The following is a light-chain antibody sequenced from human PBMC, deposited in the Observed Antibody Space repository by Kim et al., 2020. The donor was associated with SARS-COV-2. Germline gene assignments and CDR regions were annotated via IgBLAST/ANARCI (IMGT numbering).Light chain of an antibody. J-gene: IGLJ2*01. CDR2: QDS. CDR1: KLGDKY. V-gene: IGLV3-1*01. Sequence: VPPGQQAGITSSVDKLGDKYACWYQQKPAQSPVLVIYQDSKRPPGIPERFSGANSGNTATLPISGTQAMDEADYYCQAWDSSTGVVFGGGTQLTVL. CDR3: QAWDSSTGVV.